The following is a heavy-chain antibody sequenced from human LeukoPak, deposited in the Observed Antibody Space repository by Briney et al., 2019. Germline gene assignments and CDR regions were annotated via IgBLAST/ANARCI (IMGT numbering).Heavy chain of an antibody. V-gene: IGHV4-39*01. CDR3: ARQSGSYLLSWFDP. CDR1: GGSISSRSYY. D-gene: IGHD1-26*01. CDR2: IYQSGRT. Sequence: SETLSLICTVSGGSISSRSYYWGWIRQPPGKGLEWIGSIYQSGRTYDNPSLKSRVTLSIDTSKNQVFLKLRSVTAADTAVYYCARQSGSYLLSWFDPWGQGTLVTVSS. J-gene: IGHJ5*02.